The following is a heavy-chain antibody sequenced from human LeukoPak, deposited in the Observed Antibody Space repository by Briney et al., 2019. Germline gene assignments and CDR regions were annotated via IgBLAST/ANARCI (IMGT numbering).Heavy chain of an antibody. CDR2: IYYSGRT. Sequence: PSETLSLTCTVSGGSISSYYWSWIRQPPGKGLEWIGYIYYSGRTNYNPSLKSRVTISVDTSKSHFSLNLSSVTAADTAVYYCARGGSGSYSSYYFGFWAQGPLVTVSS. V-gene: IGHV4-59*01. CDR3: ARGGSGSYSSYYFGF. D-gene: IGHD3-10*01. J-gene: IGHJ4*02. CDR1: GGSISSYY.